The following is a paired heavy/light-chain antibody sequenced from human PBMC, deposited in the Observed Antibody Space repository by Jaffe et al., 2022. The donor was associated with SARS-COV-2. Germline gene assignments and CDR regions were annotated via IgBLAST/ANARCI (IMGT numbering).Light chain of an antibody. CDR3: QQYYSTPLT. V-gene: IGKV4-1*01. Sequence: DIVMTQSPDSLAVSLGERATINCKSSQSVLYSSNNKNFLAWYQQKPGQPPKLLIYWASTRESGVPDRFSGSGSGTDFTLTISSLQAEDVAVYYCQQYYSTPLTFGQGTKLEIK. J-gene: IGKJ2*01. CDR2: WAS. CDR1: QSVLYSSNNKNF.
Heavy chain of an antibody. Sequence: QVQLVQSGAEVKKPGSSVKVSCKASGGTFSSYGISWVRQAPGQGLEWMGGIIPIFRTANYAQRFQGRVTITADESTTTAYMDLSSLRSEDTAVYYCARGGDGYNGLESDAFDIWGQGTMVSVSS. J-gene: IGHJ3*02. V-gene: IGHV1-69*01. D-gene: IGHD3-10*01. CDR2: IIPIFRTA. CDR1: GGTFSSYG. CDR3: ARGGDGYNGLESDAFDI.